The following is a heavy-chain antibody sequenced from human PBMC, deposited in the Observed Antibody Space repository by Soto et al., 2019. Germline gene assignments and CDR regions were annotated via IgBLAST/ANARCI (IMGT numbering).Heavy chain of an antibody. V-gene: IGHV3-30*18. D-gene: IGHD1-26*01. J-gene: IGHJ4*02. Sequence: QVQLVESGGGVVQPGRSLRLSCAASGFTFSSYGMHWVRQAPGKGLEWVAVISYYGSNKYYADSVKGRFTISRDNSKNTLYLQMNSLRAEDTAVYYGAKDGSLSGSYLDYCGQGTLVTVSS. CDR2: ISYYGSNK. CDR1: GFTFSSYG. CDR3: AKDGSLSGSYLDY.